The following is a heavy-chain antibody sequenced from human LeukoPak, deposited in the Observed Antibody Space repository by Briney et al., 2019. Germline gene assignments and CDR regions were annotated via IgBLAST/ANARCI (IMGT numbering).Heavy chain of an antibody. CDR2: INHSGST. CDR3: ARWDSTEENWFDP. D-gene: IGHD6-13*01. V-gene: IGHV4-34*01. Sequence: PSETLSLTCAVYGGSFSGYYWSWIRQPPGKGLEWIGEINHSGSTNYNPSLKSRVTISVDTSKNQFSLKLSSVTAADTAVYYCARWDSTEENWFDPWGQGTLVTVSS. CDR1: GGSFSGYY. J-gene: IGHJ5*02.